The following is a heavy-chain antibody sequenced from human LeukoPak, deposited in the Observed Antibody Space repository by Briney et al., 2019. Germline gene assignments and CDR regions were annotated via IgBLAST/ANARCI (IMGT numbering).Heavy chain of an antibody. V-gene: IGHV4-39*01. CDR2: INYVGST. Sequence: SETLSLTCTVSGASISSSSYYWGWIRQPPGKGLEWIGSINYVGSTYYNSSLKSRVTISDDTSKNQFSLKLSSVTAADTAVYYCARQQRERWLQPRPAFDIWGQGTMVTVSS. D-gene: IGHD5-24*01. J-gene: IGHJ3*02. CDR3: ARQQRERWLQPRPAFDI. CDR1: GASISSSSYY.